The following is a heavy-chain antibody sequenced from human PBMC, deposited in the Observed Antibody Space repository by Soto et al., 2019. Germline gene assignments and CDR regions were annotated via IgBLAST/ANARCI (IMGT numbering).Heavy chain of an antibody. CDR1: RFTFSNAW. D-gene: IGHD3-10*01. CDR2: IKSKTDGGTT. J-gene: IGHJ5*02. Sequence: WSMRLSCAACRFTFSNAWMTWFRQARGKGLEWVGRIKSKTDGGTTDYAAPVKGRFTISRDDSKNTLYLQMNSLKTEDTVVFYCTATDGSGPWGQGPLVTVAS. CDR3: TATDGSGP. V-gene: IGHV3-15*01.